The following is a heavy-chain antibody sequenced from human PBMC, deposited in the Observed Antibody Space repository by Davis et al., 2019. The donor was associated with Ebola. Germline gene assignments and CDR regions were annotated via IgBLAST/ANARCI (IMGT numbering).Heavy chain of an antibody. CDR1: GDSITSGGSY. J-gene: IGHJ4*02. Sequence: SETLSLTCTVSGDSITSGGSYWSWIRQPAGKGLEWIGRIYTSGSTNYNPSLKSRVTMSVDTSKNQFSLKLSSVTAADTAIYYCARALDYYDSGGYYYEDYWGQGVLVTVSS. CDR3: ARALDYYDSGGYYYEDY. D-gene: IGHD3-22*01. CDR2: IYTSGST. V-gene: IGHV4-61*02.